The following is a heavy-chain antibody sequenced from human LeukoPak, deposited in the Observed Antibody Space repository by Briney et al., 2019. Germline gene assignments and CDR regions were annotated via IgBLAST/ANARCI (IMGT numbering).Heavy chain of an antibody. D-gene: IGHD4-23*01. CDR1: GFSFNTFG. CDR3: AKSPAVDAAFDI. J-gene: IGHJ3*02. V-gene: IGHV3-74*01. CDR2: IESDGSTT. Sequence: GGSLRLSCAASGFSFNTFGMHWVRQVPGRGLVWVSRIESDGSTTRYADSVKGRFTISRDNAKNTLYLQMNSLRAEDTAVYYCAKSPAVDAAFDIWGQGTMVTVSS.